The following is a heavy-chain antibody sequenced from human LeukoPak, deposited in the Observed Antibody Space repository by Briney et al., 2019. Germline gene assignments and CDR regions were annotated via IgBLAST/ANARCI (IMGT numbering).Heavy chain of an antibody. CDR1: GYTFTGYY. D-gene: IGHD2-2*02. J-gene: IGHJ3*02. CDR2: INPNSGGT. V-gene: IGHV1-2*02. CDR3: ARSGCSSTSCYKHAFDI. Sequence: GASVKDSCKASGYTFTGYYMHWVRQAPGQGLEWMGWINPNSGGTNYAQKFQGRVTMTRDTSISTAYMELSRLRSDDTAVYYCARSGCSSTSCYKHAFDIWGQGTMVTVSS.